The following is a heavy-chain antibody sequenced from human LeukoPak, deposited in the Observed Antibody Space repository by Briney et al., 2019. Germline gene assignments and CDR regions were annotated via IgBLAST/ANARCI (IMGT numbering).Heavy chain of an antibody. CDR2: VFYSGST. J-gene: IGHJ5*02. Sequence: SETLSLTCTVSDGSISAYYLSWIRQPPGKGLEWIGYVFYSGSTNYNPSLKSRVTISVDTSKNQFSLKIRSVTAADTAGYFCAREIRRRSGWFDPWGQGTLVTVSS. CDR3: AREIRRRSGWFDP. V-gene: IGHV4-59*01. CDR1: DGSISAYY.